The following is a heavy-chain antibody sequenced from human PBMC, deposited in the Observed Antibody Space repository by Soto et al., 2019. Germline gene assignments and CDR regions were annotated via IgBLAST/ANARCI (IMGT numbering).Heavy chain of an antibody. Sequence: PGGSLRLSCVASGFILSDYDMSWIRQAPGEGLEWISHSRSGGKTHYADSVKGRFTISRDSAKNSLYLQMNSLRGEDTAVYYCVTFLSTTSPDVWGQGTTVTVSS. V-gene: IGHV3-11*06. J-gene: IGHJ6*02. D-gene: IGHD2-2*01. CDR1: GFILSDYD. CDR2: SRSGGKT. CDR3: VTFLSTTSPDV.